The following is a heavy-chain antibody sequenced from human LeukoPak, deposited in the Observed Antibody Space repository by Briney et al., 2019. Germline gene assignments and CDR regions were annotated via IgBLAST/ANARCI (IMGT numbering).Heavy chain of an antibody. CDR1: GYSFTSYW. J-gene: IGHJ6*02. CDR2: IYPGDSDT. Sequence: GESLKISCKGSGYSFTSYWIGWVRQMPGKGLEWRGIIYPGDSDTRYSPSFQGQVTISADKSISTAYLQWSSLKASDTAMYYCARLNAADSSGYYYVSDYYYGMDVWGQGTTVTVSS. V-gene: IGHV5-51*01. D-gene: IGHD3-22*01. CDR3: ARLNAADSSGYYYVSDYYYGMDV.